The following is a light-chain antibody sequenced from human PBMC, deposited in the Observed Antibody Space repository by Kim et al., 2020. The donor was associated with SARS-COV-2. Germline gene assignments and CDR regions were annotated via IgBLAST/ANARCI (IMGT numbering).Light chain of an antibody. CDR3: QQYKTYSPWT. Sequence: DIQMTQSPSTLSAFVGDRVTITCRPSQSISDWLAWYQQRPGKAPKVLIYKASTLATGVPSRFSGSGSGTEFTLTISSLQPEDFATYYCQQYKTYSPWTFGQGTKLEI. J-gene: IGKJ1*01. V-gene: IGKV1-5*03. CDR1: QSISDW. CDR2: KAS.